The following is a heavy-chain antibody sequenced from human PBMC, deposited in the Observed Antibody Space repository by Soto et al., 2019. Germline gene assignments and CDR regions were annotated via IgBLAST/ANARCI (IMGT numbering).Heavy chain of an antibody. J-gene: IGHJ4*02. CDR2: ISAYNANA. Sequence: QIQLLQSGAEGKKPGASVKVTCKASGYTFRNFGISWVRQAPGQGLEWMGWISAYNANANYAQKFQGRLTMTADTSTSTAYMELRSLRSDDTAVYYCARENSYFVYWGQGTLVTVSS. V-gene: IGHV1-18*01. CDR3: ARENSYFVY. CDR1: GYTFRNFG.